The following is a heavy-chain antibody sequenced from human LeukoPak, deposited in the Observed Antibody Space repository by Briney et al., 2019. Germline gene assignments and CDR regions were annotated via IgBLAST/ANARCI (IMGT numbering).Heavy chain of an antibody. CDR1: GFTFSTYA. CDR2: ISSNGGNT. V-gene: IGHV3-64*01. D-gene: IGHD3-9*01. CDR3: GRVIVTGSYYDS. J-gene: IGHJ4*02. Sequence: AGGSLRLSCAASGFTFSTYAMHWVRQAPGKGLEFVSGISSNGGNTYYANSLKGRFTISRDNSKNTLYLQMGSLRPEDMAVYHCGRVIVTGSYYDSWGQGPLVPVSA.